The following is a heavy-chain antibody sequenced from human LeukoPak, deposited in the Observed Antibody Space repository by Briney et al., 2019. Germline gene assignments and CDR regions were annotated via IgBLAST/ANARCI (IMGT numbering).Heavy chain of an antibody. Sequence: GASVKVSCKASGYTFTSYGISWLRQAPGQGVEWMGWISAYNGNTNYAQKLQGRVTMTTDTSTSTAYMDLRSLRSDETAVYYCARGRLSTGTMFDPWGQGTLVTVSS. CDR1: GYTFTSYG. V-gene: IGHV1-18*01. J-gene: IGHJ5*02. CDR3: ARGRLSTGTMFDP. D-gene: IGHD1-7*01. CDR2: ISAYNGNT.